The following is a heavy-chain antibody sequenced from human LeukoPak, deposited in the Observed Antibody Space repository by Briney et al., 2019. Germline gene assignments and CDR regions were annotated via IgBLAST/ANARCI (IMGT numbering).Heavy chain of an antibody. J-gene: IGHJ5*02. Sequence: PSETLSLTCAVYGGSFSGCYWSWIRQPPGKGLEWIGEINHSGSTNYNPSLKSRVTISVDTSKNQFSLKLSSVTAADTAVYYCARYRRYDYVWGSYRPYNWFDPWGQGTLVTVSS. D-gene: IGHD3-16*02. V-gene: IGHV4-34*01. CDR3: ARYRRYDYVWGSYRPYNWFDP. CDR1: GGSFSGCY. CDR2: INHSGST.